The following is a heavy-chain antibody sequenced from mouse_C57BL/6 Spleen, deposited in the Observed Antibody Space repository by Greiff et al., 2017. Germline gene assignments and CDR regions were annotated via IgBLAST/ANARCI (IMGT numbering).Heavy chain of an antibody. CDR3: AKGGYDGYYEGCAY. CDR2: IHPNSGST. CDR1: GYTFTSYW. Sequence: QVQLQQPGAELVKPGASVKLSCKASGYTFTSYWMHWVKQRPGQGLEWIGMIHPNSGSTNYHEKFKSKATLTVDKSSSTAYMQLSSLTSEDSAVYYCAKGGYDGYYEGCAYWGQGTLVTVSA. J-gene: IGHJ3*01. V-gene: IGHV1-64*01. D-gene: IGHD2-3*01.